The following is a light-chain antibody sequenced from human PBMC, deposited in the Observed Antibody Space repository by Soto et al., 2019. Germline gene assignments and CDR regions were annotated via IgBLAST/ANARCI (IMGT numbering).Light chain of an antibody. CDR3: QQYNNWPPLT. CDR1: QSVSSN. CDR2: GAS. V-gene: IGKV3-15*01. Sequence: EIVMTQSPATLSVSPGERATLSCRASQSVSSNLAWYQQKPGQAPRLLIYGASTRATGIPATFSGSGSGTEFTLTISSLQSEDFAVYSCQQYNNWPPLTFGGGPKVEIK. J-gene: IGKJ4*01.